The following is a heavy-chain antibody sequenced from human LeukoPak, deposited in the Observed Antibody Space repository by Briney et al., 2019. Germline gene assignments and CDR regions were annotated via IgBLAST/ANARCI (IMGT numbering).Heavy chain of an antibody. D-gene: IGHD2-15*01. CDR3: ARPYDAANTYHSDSEMDS. J-gene: IGHJ4*02. CDR1: GFTVSTNY. V-gene: IGHV3-66*04. Sequence: GGSLRLSCAASGFTVSTNYISWVRQAPGKGPEWVSAIYRDDTTHYADSVKGRFTISRDNAKNSLYLQMSSLRAEDTAVYYCARPYDAANTYHSDSEMDSWGQGALVTVSS. CDR2: IYRDDTT.